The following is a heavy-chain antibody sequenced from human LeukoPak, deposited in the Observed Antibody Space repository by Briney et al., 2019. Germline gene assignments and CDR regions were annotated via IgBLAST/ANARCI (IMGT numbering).Heavy chain of an antibody. CDR3: ARDMVRGVIVDLFDY. CDR1: GFTFSSYS. J-gene: IGHJ4*02. V-gene: IGHV3-21*01. CDR2: ISSSSNYI. Sequence: PGGSLRLSCAASGFTFSSYSMHWVRQAPGKGLEWLSSISSSSNYIYYADSVTGRFTISRDNAKNSLYLQMNTLRAEDTAVYYCARDMVRGVIVDLFDYWGQGTLVTVSS. D-gene: IGHD3-10*01.